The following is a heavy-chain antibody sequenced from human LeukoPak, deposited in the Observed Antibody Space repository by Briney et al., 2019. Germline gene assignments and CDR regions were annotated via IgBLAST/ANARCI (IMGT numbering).Heavy chain of an antibody. V-gene: IGHV4-59*01. Sequence: SETLSLTCTVSGGSISSYYWSWIRQPPGKGLEWIGYIYYSGSTNYNPSLKSRVTISVDTSKNQFSLKPSSVTAADTAVYYCAREYIAAAGTTGFDPWGQGTLVTVSS. D-gene: IGHD6-13*01. CDR3: AREYIAAAGTTGFDP. CDR1: GGSISSYY. CDR2: IYYSGST. J-gene: IGHJ5*02.